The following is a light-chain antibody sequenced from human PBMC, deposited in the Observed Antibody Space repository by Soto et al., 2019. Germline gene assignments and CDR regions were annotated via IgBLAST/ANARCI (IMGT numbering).Light chain of an antibody. CDR1: QNISSY. CDR3: QQSYSTPP. V-gene: IGKV1-39*01. Sequence: DIQMTQSPSSLSASVGDRVTITCRASQNISSYLNWYQQKPGKAPKLLIYAASSLQSGVPSRFSGSGSRTDFTLTIRSLQPEDFATYYCQQSYSTPPFGGGTKVEIK. CDR2: AAS. J-gene: IGKJ4*01.